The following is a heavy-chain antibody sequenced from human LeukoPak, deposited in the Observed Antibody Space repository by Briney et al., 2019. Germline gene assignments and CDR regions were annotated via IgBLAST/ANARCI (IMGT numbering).Heavy chain of an antibody. CDR2: IYAGNSDA. CDR3: AIINHPDGRVY. CDR1: GYPFTTSW. V-gene: IGHV5-51*01. J-gene: IGHJ4*02. Sequence: GESLKISCQGFGYPFTTSWIGLVRQMPRKGLEWAAIIYAGNSDAKYSPSLQGQVYISTDRSISTAYLHWSSLKASDTAIYYCAIINHPDGRVYWGQGTLVTVSS. D-gene: IGHD5-24*01.